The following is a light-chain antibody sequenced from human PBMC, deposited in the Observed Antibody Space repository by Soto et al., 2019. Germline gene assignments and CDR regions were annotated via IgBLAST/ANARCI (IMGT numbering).Light chain of an antibody. CDR3: QQSYATLFT. CDR2: AAP. CDR1: QSIDNY. V-gene: IGKV1-39*01. J-gene: IGKJ3*01. Sequence: DIQMTQSPSSLSASVGDRVTITCRTSQSIDNYLNWYQHKLGNAPKLLMFAAPTLQSGVPSRFSGSGSETDFTRTSSSLQPEDLATYYCQQSYATLFTFGPGTKVDI.